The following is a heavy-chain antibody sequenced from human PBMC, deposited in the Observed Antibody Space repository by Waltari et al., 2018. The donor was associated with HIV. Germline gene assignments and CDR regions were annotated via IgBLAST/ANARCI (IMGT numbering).Heavy chain of an antibody. V-gene: IGHV3-11*01. CDR1: GSTFRDYY. Sequence: QVQLVESGGRLVKPGGSLRLSCAASGSTFRDYYMSWIRQAPGKGLQWVSYISGSGSTIEYADSVKGRFTISRDNTENSLYLQMNSLRAEDTAVYYCARETNYYDGSGFYLDDWGQGTLVTVSS. CDR2: ISGSGSTI. J-gene: IGHJ4*02. D-gene: IGHD3-22*01. CDR3: ARETNYYDGSGFYLDD.